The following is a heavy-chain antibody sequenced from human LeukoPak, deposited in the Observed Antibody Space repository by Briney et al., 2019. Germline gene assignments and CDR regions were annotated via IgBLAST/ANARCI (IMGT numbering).Heavy chain of an antibody. CDR1: GGSISSYY. J-gene: IGHJ6*03. CDR3: AIGYSYGHIYYYYMDV. D-gene: IGHD5-18*01. V-gene: IGHV4-59*01. CDR2: IYYSGST. Sequence: PSETLSLTCTVSGGSISSYYWSWIRQPPGKGLEWIGYIYYSGSTNYNPSLKSRVTISVDTSKNQFSLKLSSVTAADTAVYYCAIGYSYGHIYYYYMDVWGKGTTVTVSS.